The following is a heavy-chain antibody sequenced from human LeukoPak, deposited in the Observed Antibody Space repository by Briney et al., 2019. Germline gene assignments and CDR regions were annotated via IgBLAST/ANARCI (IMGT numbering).Heavy chain of an antibody. J-gene: IGHJ4*02. CDR2: IKQDGSEK. V-gene: IGHV3-7*01. CDR1: GFTFSSYW. CDR3: AREGYSSGWYPDYYFDY. D-gene: IGHD6-19*01. Sequence: PGGSLRLSCAASGFTFSSYWMSWVRQAPGKGLEWVANIKQDGSEKYYVDSVKGRFTIPRDNAKNSLYLQMNSLRAEDTAVYYCAREGYSSGWYPDYYFDYWGQGTLVTVSS.